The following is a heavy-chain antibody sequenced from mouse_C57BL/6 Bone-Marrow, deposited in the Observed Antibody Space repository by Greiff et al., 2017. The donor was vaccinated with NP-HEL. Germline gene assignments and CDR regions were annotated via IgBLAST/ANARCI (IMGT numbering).Heavy chain of an antibody. Sequence: EVKLMESGGGLVQPGGSLKLSCAASGFTFSDYGMAWVRQAPRKGPEWVAFISNLAYSIYYADTVTGRFTISRENAKNTLYLEMSSLGSVDTAMYVCARHDSSGYNYYDSWGHGTTLTVSA. D-gene: IGHD3-2*02. J-gene: IGHJ2*01. CDR3: ARHDSSGYNYYDS. CDR1: GFTFSDYG. CDR2: ISNLAYSI. V-gene: IGHV5-15*01.